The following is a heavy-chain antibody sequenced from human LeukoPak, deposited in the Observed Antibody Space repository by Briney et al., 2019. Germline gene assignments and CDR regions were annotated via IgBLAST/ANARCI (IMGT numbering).Heavy chain of an antibody. CDR1: GFTFNSYA. J-gene: IGHJ4*02. Sequence: GGSLRLSCVASGFTFNSYAMSWVRQTPGKGLEWVSGISSSGGSTYYADSVKGRFTISRDNSKNTLYLQMNSLRAEDTAIYYCAKRLAPRGSSSWYYFDYWGQGTLVTVSP. V-gene: IGHV3-23*01. CDR3: AKRLAPRGSSSWYYFDY. D-gene: IGHD6-13*01. CDR2: ISSSGGST.